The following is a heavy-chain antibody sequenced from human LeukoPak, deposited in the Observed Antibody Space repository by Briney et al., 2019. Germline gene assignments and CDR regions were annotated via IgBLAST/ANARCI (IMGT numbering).Heavy chain of an antibody. CDR2: IRGSGVNT. CDR1: GFSFSAYA. J-gene: IGHJ3*02. D-gene: IGHD4-17*01. V-gene: IGHV3-23*01. Sequence: GGSLRLSCTASGFSFSAYAMMWVRQAPGKGPEWVSAIRGSGVNTYYADSVKGRFTISRDNSKYTLFLQMNSLRAEDTAVYYRARDPNGDHIGAFDMWGPGTMVTVSS. CDR3: ARDPNGDHIGAFDM.